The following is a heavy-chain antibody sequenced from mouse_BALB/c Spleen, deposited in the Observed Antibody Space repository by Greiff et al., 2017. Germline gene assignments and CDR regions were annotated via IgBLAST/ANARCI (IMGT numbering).Heavy chain of an antibody. Sequence: EVQLQQSGPELVKPGASVKMSCKASGYTFTSYVMHWVKQKPGQGLEWIGYINPYNDGTKYNEKFKGKATLTSDKSSSTAYMELSSLTSEDSAVYYCARWLLTPGEGQAYWGQGTLVTVSA. CDR2: INPYNDGT. CDR1: GYTFTSYV. V-gene: IGHV1-14*01. J-gene: IGHJ3*01. CDR3: ARWLLTPGEGQAY. D-gene: IGHD2-3*01.